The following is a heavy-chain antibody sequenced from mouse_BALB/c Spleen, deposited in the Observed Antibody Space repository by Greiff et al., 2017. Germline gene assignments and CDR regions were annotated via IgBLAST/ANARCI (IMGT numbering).Heavy chain of an antibody. D-gene: IGHD2-14*01. V-gene: IGHV1-7*01. Sequence: VQLQQSGAELAKPGASVKMSCKASGYTFTSYWMHWVKQRPGQGLEWIGYINPSTGYTEYNQKFKDKATLTADKSSSTAYMQLSSLTSEDSAVYYCARSSGYRYLYAMDYWGQGTSVTVSS. CDR2: INPSTGYT. CDR3: ARSSGYRYLYAMDY. J-gene: IGHJ4*01. CDR1: GYTFTSYW.